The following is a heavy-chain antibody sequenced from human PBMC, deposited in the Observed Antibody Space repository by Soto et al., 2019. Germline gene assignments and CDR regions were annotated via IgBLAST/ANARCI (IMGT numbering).Heavy chain of an antibody. D-gene: IGHD2-15*01. Sequence: ASVKVSCKASGGSFSSDAFGWVRQAPGQGLEWMGGIIPTSGTANYAQRFQGRVTITADESTSTAYMELSSLTSEDTAVYFCARGQGYCSGGICYYYYYGMDVWGQGTTVTVSS. CDR2: IIPTSGTA. CDR3: ARGQGYCSGGICYYYYYGMDV. CDR1: GGSFSSDA. J-gene: IGHJ6*02. V-gene: IGHV1-69*13.